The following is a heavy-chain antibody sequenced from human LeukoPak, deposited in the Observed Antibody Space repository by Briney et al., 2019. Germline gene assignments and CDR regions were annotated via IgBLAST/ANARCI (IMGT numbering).Heavy chain of an antibody. CDR2: VYYTGST. CDR1: GGSFSSYY. V-gene: IGHV4-59*01. D-gene: IGHD4-17*01. CDR3: ARGPTVTTDY. Sequence: KPSETLSLTCAVYGGSFSSYYWSWIRQPPGKGLEWIGYVYYTGSTNYNPSLKSRVSMSVDTSKNQFSLKLSSVTAADTAVYYCARGPTVTTDYWGQGTLVTVSS. J-gene: IGHJ4*02.